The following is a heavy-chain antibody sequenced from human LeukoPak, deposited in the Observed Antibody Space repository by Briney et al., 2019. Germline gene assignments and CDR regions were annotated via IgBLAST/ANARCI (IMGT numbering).Heavy chain of an antibody. Sequence: GGSLRLSCAASGFTFSTYWMHWVRHAPGKGLVWVSRIDYDGINTNSADSVKGRFSISRDNAQNFLYLQMSSLRADDTAVYSCVRGDFQPTWGQGTLVTVSS. J-gene: IGHJ5*02. D-gene: IGHD2/OR15-2a*01. CDR1: GFTFSTYW. CDR3: VRGDFQPT. V-gene: IGHV3-74*01. CDR2: IDYDGINT.